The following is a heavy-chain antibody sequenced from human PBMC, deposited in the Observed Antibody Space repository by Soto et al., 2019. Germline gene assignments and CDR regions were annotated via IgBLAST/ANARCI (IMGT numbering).Heavy chain of an antibody. D-gene: IGHD1-26*01. CDR1: GGTFSSYT. CDR3: ARGYYSGSNPSSFDY. Sequence: QLQLVQSGAEVREPGSSVKVSCKASGGTFSSYTVIWVRQAPGQGLEWMGGITPTLNIAKYAEKCQGRVTITADESTSKVNMHLSSLRSEDTAVYFCARGYYSGSNPSSFDYWGQGTLVAVSS. CDR2: ITPTLNIA. V-gene: IGHV1-69*01. J-gene: IGHJ4*02.